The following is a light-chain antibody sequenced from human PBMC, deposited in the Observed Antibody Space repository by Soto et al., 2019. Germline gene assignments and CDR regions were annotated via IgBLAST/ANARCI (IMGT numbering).Light chain of an antibody. CDR2: DAS. CDR3: QQVNTYPLT. V-gene: IGKV1-9*01. Sequence: DIQLTHSPSFLSAWLGRIVTITCRASQGISTFLAWYQQHPGTAPKRLIYDASNLQSGVPSRFSGSGSGTEFTLTISSLQPEDFATYYCQQVNTYPLTFGGGTKVDI. J-gene: IGKJ4*01. CDR1: QGISTF.